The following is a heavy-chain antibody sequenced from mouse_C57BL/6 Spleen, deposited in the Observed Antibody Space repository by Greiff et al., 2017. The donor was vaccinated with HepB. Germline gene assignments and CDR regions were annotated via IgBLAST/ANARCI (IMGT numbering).Heavy chain of an antibody. CDR2: IDPETGGT. CDR1: GYTFTDYE. CDR3: TGIYYGNYAFFDY. Sequence: QVQLKQSGAELVRPGASVTLSCKASGYTFTDYEMHWVKQTPVHGLEWIGAIDPETGGTAYNQKFKGKAILTADKSSSTAYMELRSLTSEDSAVYYCTGIYYGNYAFFDYWGQGTTLTVSS. J-gene: IGHJ2*01. D-gene: IGHD2-1*01. V-gene: IGHV1-15*01.